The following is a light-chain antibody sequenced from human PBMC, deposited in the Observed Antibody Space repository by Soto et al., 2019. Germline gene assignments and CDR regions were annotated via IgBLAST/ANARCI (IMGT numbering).Light chain of an antibody. J-gene: IGKJ2*01. CDR2: WAS. CDR3: KQYYSTPYN. Sequence: DIVMTQSPDSLAVSLGERATINCKSSQSVLYSSNNKNYLAWYQQKPGQPPKLLIYWASTRESGVPDRFSGSGSGTDFTLTIRSLQSEDVAVYYCKQYYSTPYNYGQGTKLEIK. V-gene: IGKV4-1*01. CDR1: QSVLYSSNNKNY.